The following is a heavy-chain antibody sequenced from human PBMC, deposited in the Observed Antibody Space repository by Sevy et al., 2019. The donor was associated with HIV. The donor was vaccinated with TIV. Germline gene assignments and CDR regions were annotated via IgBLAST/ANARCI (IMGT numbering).Heavy chain of an antibody. Sequence: SETLSLTCAVSGGSINSGGYSWSWIRQPPGKGLEWIGYVYHSGSTYYNPSLKSRVTISLDASKKQVSLKMNSVTAADTATYFCARGPLVVRVAGVTLAYHMDVWGQGTTVTVSS. D-gene: IGHD2-15*01. CDR2: VYHSGST. V-gene: IGHV4-30-2*01. CDR3: ARGPLVVRVAGVTLAYHMDV. J-gene: IGHJ6*02. CDR1: GGSINSGGYS.